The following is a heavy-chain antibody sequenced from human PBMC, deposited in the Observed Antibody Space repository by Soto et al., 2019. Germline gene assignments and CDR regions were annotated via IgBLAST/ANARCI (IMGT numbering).Heavy chain of an antibody. J-gene: IGHJ5*02. Sequence: GRSLRLSCAASGITFSSYAMSWVRQAPGKGLEWVSAISGSGGSTYYADSVKGRFTISRDNSKNTLYLQMNSLRAEDTAVYYCAKAPRIMITFWVGGFDPWGQRPLVTVS. CDR2: ISGSGGST. V-gene: IGHV3-23*01. D-gene: IGHD3-16*01. CDR3: AKAPRIMITFWVGGFDP. CDR1: GITFSSYA.